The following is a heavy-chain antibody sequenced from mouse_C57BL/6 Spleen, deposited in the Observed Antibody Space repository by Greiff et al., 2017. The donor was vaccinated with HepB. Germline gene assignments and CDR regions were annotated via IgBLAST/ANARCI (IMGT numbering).Heavy chain of an antibody. CDR3: ARKTYYSNYGGFAY. CDR2: IYPGDGDT. D-gene: IGHD2-5*01. CDR1: GYAFSSSW. V-gene: IGHV1-82*01. J-gene: IGHJ3*01. Sequence: QVQLKESGPELVKPGASVKISCKASGYAFSSSWMNWVKQRPGKGLEWIGRIYPGDGDTNYNGKFKGKATLTADKSSSTAYMQLSSLTSEDSAVYFFARKTYYSNYGGFAYWGQGTLVTVSA.